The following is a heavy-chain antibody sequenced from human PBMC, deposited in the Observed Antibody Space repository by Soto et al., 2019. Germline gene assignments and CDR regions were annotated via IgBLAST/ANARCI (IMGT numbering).Heavy chain of an antibody. CDR3: ARVLVEVPAAKNDV. CDR1: GVSFSGYY. J-gene: IGHJ6*04. Sequence: TSEPLSLTCAIYGVSFSGYYWSWIRQPPGKGLEWIGEINHSGSTNYNPSLKSRVTISVDTSKNQFSLKLSSVTAADTAVYYCARVLVEVPAAKNDVWGKGTTVTVSS. CDR2: INHSGST. V-gene: IGHV4-34*01. D-gene: IGHD2-2*01.